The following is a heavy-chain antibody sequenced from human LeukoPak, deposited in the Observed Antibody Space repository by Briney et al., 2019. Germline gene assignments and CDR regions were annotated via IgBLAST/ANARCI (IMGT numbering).Heavy chain of an antibody. CDR2: IYYSGST. D-gene: IGHD2-15*01. J-gene: IGHJ4*02. Sequence: PSETLSLTCTVSGGSISSSSYYWGWIRQPPGKGLEWIGSIYYSGSTYYNPSLKSRVTISVDTYKNQVSMKLSSVTASDTAGHXXXXHXVEXAXTRPFDYWGXGTLVTVSS. CDR3: XXHXVEXAXTRPFDY. CDR1: GGSISSSSYY. V-gene: IGHV4-39*01.